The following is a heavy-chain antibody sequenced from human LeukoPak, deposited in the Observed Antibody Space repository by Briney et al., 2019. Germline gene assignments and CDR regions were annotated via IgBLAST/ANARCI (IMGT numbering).Heavy chain of an antibody. D-gene: IGHD6-13*01. Sequence: PGGSLRLSCAASGFTFSSYWMSWVRQAPGKGLEWVANIKQDGSEKYYVDSVKGRFTISRDNAKNSLYLQMNSLRAEDTAVYYCARVGYSSSWDLLDYWGQEPWSPSPQ. V-gene: IGHV3-7*01. CDR3: ARVGYSSSWDLLDY. J-gene: IGHJ4*01. CDR2: IKQDGSEK. CDR1: GFTFSSYW.